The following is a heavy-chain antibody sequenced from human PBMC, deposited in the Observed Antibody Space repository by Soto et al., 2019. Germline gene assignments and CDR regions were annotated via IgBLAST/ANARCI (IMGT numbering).Heavy chain of an antibody. D-gene: IGHD3-3*02. CDR1: GFTFDDYT. CDR2: ISWDGGST. V-gene: IGHV3-43*01. Sequence: EVQLVESGGVVVQPGGSLRLSCAASGFTFDDYTMHWVRQAPGKGLEWVSLISWDGGSTYYADSVKGRFTISRDNSKNSLYLQMNSLRTEDTALYYCAKDFSAAFDIWGQGIMVTVSS. CDR3: AKDFSAAFDI. J-gene: IGHJ3*02.